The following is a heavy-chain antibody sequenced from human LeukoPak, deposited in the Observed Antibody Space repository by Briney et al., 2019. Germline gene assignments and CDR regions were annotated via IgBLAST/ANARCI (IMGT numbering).Heavy chain of an antibody. CDR3: ARVPRTWVVTPYFDY. D-gene: IGHD3-22*01. CDR1: GASFSGYY. V-gene: IGHV4-34*12. J-gene: IGHJ4*02. Sequence: PSETLSLTCAVSGASFSGYYWSWIRQPPGKGLEWIGEIIHSGSTNYNPSLKSRVSISVDTSKNQFSLKLNSVTAAGTAVYYCARVPRTWVVTPYFDYWGQGTLVTVSS. CDR2: IIHSGST.